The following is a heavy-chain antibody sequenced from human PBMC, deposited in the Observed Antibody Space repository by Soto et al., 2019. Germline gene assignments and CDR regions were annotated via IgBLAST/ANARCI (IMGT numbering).Heavy chain of an antibody. CDR3: TTDGSFGGVVVAFHL. D-gene: IGHD3-10*01. Sequence: EVQMVESGGGLVKPGGSLRLSCAVSGFSFRDAWMNWVRQAPGKGLEWVGRIKSRAAGGARDYAAPVKGRFTISRDDSEDTLYLQINSLKTEDTAMYYCTTDGSFGGVVVAFHLWGQGTMLSVSS. J-gene: IGHJ3*01. V-gene: IGHV3-15*07. CDR1: GFSFRDAW. CDR2: IKSRAAGGAR.